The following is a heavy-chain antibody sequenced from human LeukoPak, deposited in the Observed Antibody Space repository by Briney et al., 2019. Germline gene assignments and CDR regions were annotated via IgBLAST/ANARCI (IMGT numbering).Heavy chain of an antibody. V-gene: IGHV1-8*01. J-gene: IGHJ4*01. CDR3: ARGRIAAAGRDLVF. D-gene: IGHD6-13*01. Sequence: ASVKVSCKASGYTFTSYDINWVRQATGQGLEWMGWKNPNSGNTGYAQKFQGRVTMTRNTSISTAYMELSSLRSEDTAVYYCARGRIAAAGRDLVFWGQGTLVTVSS. CDR2: KNPNSGNT. CDR1: GYTFTSYD.